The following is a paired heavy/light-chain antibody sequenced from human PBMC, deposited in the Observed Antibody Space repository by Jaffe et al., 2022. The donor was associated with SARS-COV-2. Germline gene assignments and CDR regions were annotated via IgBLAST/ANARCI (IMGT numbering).Light chain of an antibody. Sequence: DIQMTQSPSSLSASVGDRVTITCRTSQSISTYLNWYQQKPGKAPKLLIYVASSLQSGVPSRFSGSGSGTDFTLTIRSLQPEDFATYYCQQSYSTPYTFGQGTRLEIK. CDR1: QSISTY. V-gene: IGKV1-39*01. CDR2: VAS. J-gene: IGKJ2*01. CDR3: QQSYSTPYT.
Heavy chain of an antibody. CDR2: FYYSGST. D-gene: IGHD3-22*01. Sequence: QVQLQESGPGLVKPSQTPSLTCTVSGGSISSGDYYWSWIRQHPGKGLEWIGEFYYSGSTYYNPSLKSRVAISVDTSKNQFSLKLSSVTAADTAVYYCARVSYYDSSGFFDCWGQGILVTVSS. CDR3: ARVSYYDSSGFFDC. V-gene: IGHV4-31*03. J-gene: IGHJ4*02. CDR1: GGSISSGDYY.